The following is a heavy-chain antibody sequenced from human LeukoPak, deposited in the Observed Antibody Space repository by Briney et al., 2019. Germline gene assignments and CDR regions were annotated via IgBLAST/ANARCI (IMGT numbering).Heavy chain of an antibody. V-gene: IGHV1-8*01. Sequence: ASVKVSCKASGYTFTSYDIKWVRQATGQELEWMGWMNPNSGNTGYEQKFQGRFTMTRNTSISTAYMELSSLRSEDTAVYYCTRGLLYGGDTEFDYWGQGTLVTVSS. CDR2: MNPNSGNT. CDR1: GYTFTSYD. J-gene: IGHJ4*02. D-gene: IGHD2-21*02. CDR3: TRGLLYGGDTEFDY.